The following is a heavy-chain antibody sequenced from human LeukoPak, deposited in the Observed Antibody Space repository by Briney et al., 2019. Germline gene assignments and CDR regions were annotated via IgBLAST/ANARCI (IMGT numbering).Heavy chain of an antibody. CDR2: INHSGST. CDR3: ARGSNAVLRYFDWSFAAFDY. Sequence: SETLSLTCAVYGGSFSGYYWSWIRQPPGKGLEWIGEINHSGSTNYKPSLKSRVTISVDTSKNQFSLKLSSVTAADTAVYYCARGSNAVLRYFDWSFAAFDYWGQGTLVTVPS. J-gene: IGHJ4*02. D-gene: IGHD3-9*01. CDR1: GGSFSGYY. V-gene: IGHV4-34*01.